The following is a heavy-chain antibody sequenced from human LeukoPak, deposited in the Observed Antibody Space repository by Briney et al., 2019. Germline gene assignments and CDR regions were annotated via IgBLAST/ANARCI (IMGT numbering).Heavy chain of an antibody. CDR1: GGSISSYY. J-gene: IGHJ4*02. CDR2: IYFSGST. V-gene: IGHV4-59*01. Sequence: SETLSLTCTVSGGSISSYYWSWIRQPPGKGLEWIGYIYFSGSTNYNPSLKSRVTISVDTSKNHFSLKLTSVTAADTAVYYCGRNDYGDYFDYWGQGTLVTVSS. CDR3: GRNDYGDYFDY. D-gene: IGHD4-17*01.